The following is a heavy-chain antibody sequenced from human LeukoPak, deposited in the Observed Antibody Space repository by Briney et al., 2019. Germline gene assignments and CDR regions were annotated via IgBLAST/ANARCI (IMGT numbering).Heavy chain of an antibody. D-gene: IGHD3-22*01. J-gene: IGHJ3*02. Sequence: GASVKVSCKASGYTFTSYAMHWVRQAPGQRLEWMGWINAGNGNTKYSQKFQGRVTITRDTSASTAYMELSSLRSEDTAVYYCARTRWYYDSSGYYRDAFDIWGQGTMVTVSS. CDR1: GYTFTSYA. CDR3: ARTRWYYDSSGYYRDAFDI. V-gene: IGHV1-3*01. CDR2: INAGNGNT.